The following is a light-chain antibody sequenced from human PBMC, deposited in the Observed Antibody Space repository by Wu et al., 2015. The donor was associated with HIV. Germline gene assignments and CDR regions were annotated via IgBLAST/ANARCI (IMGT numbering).Light chain of an antibody. V-gene: IGKV3D-20*02. J-gene: IGKJ5*01. CDR3: QHRLNWPLI. CDR1: QSVVTNS. CDR2: GAS. Sequence: EIVLTQSPVTLSLSPGEGATLSCRASQSVVTNSLAWFQHRPDQAPRLLIYGASSRATGIPDRFSGRGSGTDFTLTISSLEPEDFAVYYCQHRLNWPLIFGQGTRLEIK.